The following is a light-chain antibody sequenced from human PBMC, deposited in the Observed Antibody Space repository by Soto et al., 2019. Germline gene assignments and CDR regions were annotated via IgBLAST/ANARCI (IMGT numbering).Light chain of an antibody. Sequence: QSALTQPRSVSGSPGQSVTISCTGTDSDIGGSNHVSWYQHHPDKAPKVIIYDVTKRPSGVPGRFSGSKSGNTASLTISGLQAEDGADYYCCSYADSDTVVFGTGTKVTVL. CDR1: DSDIGGSNH. CDR3: CSYADSDTVV. J-gene: IGLJ1*01. CDR2: DVT. V-gene: IGLV2-11*01.